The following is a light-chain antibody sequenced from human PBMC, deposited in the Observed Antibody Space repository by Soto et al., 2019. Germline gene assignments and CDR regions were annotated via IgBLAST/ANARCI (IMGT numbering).Light chain of an antibody. CDR3: QSYDSSLSGSGV. CDR2: GNS. CDR1: SSNIGAGYD. Sequence: QSVLTQPPSVSGAPGQRVTISCTGSSSNIGAGYDVHWYQQLPGTAPKLLIYGNSNRPSGVPDRFSGSKSGTSASLAITGLKAEDEADYYCQSYDSSLSGSGVFGTGTKVNVL. J-gene: IGLJ1*01. V-gene: IGLV1-40*01.